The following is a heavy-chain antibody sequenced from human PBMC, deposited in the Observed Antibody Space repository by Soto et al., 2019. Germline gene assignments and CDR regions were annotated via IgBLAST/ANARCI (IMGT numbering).Heavy chain of an antibody. V-gene: IGHV4-59*01. CDR2: IYYSGST. CDR3: ASRLTLATTTGDDFDL. CDR1: SGSIINYD. Sequence: QVQLQESGPGLVKPSETLSLTGTVSSGSIINYDWSWIRQPPGKGLEWIGCIYYSGSTNYNSFLQSRVTMSVDMSRQQLSLKLTSVTAADTAVYYCASRLTLATTTGDDFDLWGQGTMVTVSS. J-gene: IGHJ3*01. D-gene: IGHD4-17*01.